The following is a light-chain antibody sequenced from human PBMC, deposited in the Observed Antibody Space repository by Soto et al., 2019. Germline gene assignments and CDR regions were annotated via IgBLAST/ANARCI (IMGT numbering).Light chain of an antibody. V-gene: IGKV3-11*01. CDR1: QSVSSF. Sequence: EIVLTQSPATLSLSPGERATLSCRARQSVSSFLAWYQQNPGQAPRLLIYDASNRATGIPAGFSGSGSGTDFTLTISSLEPEDFAVYYCQQRSNWPLTFGGGTKVEIK. CDR2: DAS. CDR3: QQRSNWPLT. J-gene: IGKJ4*01.